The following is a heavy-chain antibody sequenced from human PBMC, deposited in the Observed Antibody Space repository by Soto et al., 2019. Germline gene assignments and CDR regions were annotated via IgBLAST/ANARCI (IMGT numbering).Heavy chain of an antibody. V-gene: IGHV4-39*01. D-gene: IGHD3-3*01. CDR3: ARHPMTIFGRENDYVEY. Sequence: QLQLQESGPGLVKPSETLSLTCTVSGGSISNSSYYWGWIRQPPGKGLEWLGTIYYSGSTYYSPSLRSRVTISVGTTKNQFSLKLSSVTAADTAVYFCARHPMTIFGRENDYVEYWGQGTLVTVSS. CDR1: GGSISNSSYY. J-gene: IGHJ4*02. CDR2: IYYSGST.